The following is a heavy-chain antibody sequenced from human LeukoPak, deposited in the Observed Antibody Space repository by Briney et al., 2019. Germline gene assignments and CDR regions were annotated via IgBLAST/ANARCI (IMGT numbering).Heavy chain of an antibody. CDR3: ARRVAGGWFDP. J-gene: IGHJ5*02. Sequence: ASVKLSCKASGYTFTGYYMHWVRQAPGQGLEWMGWINPNSGGTNYAQKFQGRVTMTRDTSISTACMELSRLRSDDTAVYYCARRVAGGWFDPWGQGTLVTVSS. CDR2: INPNSGGT. V-gene: IGHV1-2*02. D-gene: IGHD2-15*01. CDR1: GYTFTGYY.